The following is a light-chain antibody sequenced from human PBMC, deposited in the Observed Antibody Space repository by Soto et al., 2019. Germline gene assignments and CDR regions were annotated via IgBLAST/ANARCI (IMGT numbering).Light chain of an antibody. J-gene: IGKJ4*01. V-gene: IGKV1-39*01. CDR3: QQTYSTPLT. CDR2: DAS. Sequence: DIRMTQSPSSLSASVGDRVTITCRASQYIYNYLSWYQQKPGKAPKLLIYDASSLQSGVPPRFSGSGSGTDFTLSINSLQPEDFATYYCQQTYSTPLTFGGGTKVEIK. CDR1: QYIYNY.